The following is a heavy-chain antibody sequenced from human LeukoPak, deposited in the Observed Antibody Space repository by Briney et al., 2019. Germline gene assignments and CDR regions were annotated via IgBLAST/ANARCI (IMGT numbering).Heavy chain of an antibody. CDR2: IYPGDSDT. D-gene: IGHD3-10*01. CDR1: GYSFTSYW. V-gene: IGHV5-51*01. Sequence: GESLKISCKGSGYSFTSYWIGWVRQMPGKGLEWKGIIYPGDSDTRYSPSFQGQVTISADKSISTAYLQWSSLKASDTAMYYCARHRVTMVRGVKSDYFDYWGQGTLVTVSS. J-gene: IGHJ4*02. CDR3: ARHRVTMVRGVKSDYFDY.